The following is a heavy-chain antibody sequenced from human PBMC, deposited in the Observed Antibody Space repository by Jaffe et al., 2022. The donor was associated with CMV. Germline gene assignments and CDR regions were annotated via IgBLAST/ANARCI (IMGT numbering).Heavy chain of an antibody. Sequence: QVQLQESGPGLVKPSETLSLTCTVSGGSISSYYWSWIRQPPGKGLEWIGYIYYSGSTNYNPSLKSRVTISVDTSKNQFSLKLSSVTAADTAVYYCARVRPPDGYQLLWAYFDYWGQGTLVTVSS. CDR3: ARVRPPDGYQLLWAYFDY. J-gene: IGHJ4*02. CDR2: IYYSGST. V-gene: IGHV4-59*01. D-gene: IGHD2-2*01. CDR1: GGSISSYY.